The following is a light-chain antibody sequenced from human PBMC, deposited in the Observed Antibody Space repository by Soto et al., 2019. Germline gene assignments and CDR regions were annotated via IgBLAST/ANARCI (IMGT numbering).Light chain of an antibody. V-gene: IGLV2-14*01. CDR3: CADAGRSTYV. J-gene: IGLJ1*01. CDR2: DVS. CDR1: SSDVGGYNY. Sequence: QSVLTQPASVSGSPGQSITISCTGTSSDVGGYNYVSWYQQHPGKAPKLMIYDVSNRPSGVSNRFSGSKSGNTASLTISGLQAEDEADYYCCADAGRSTYVLGTGTKVTVL.